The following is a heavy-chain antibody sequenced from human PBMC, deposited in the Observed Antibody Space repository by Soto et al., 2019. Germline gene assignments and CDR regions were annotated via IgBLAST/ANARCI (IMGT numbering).Heavy chain of an antibody. Sequence: GESLKISCKGSGYSFTSYRIGWVRQMPGKGLEWMGIIYPGDSDTRYSPSFQGQVTISADKSISTAYLQWSSLKASDTAIYYCARRVAAAGTRGFYYYYGMDVWGQGTTVTVSS. D-gene: IGHD6-13*01. CDR2: IYPGDSDT. CDR3: ARRVAAAGTRGFYYYYGMDV. CDR1: GYSFTSYR. J-gene: IGHJ6*02. V-gene: IGHV5-51*01.